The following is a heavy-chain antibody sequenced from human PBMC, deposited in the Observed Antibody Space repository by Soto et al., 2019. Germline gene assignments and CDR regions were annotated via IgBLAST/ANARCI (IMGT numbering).Heavy chain of an antibody. D-gene: IGHD3-9*01. CDR1: GYTFTSYY. V-gene: IGHV1-46*01. CDR2: INPSGGST. J-gene: IGHJ6*02. Sequence: ASVKVSCKASGYTFTSYYMHWVRQAPGQGLEWMGIINPSGGSTSYAQKFQGRVTMTRDTSTSTVYMELSSLRSEDTAVYYCARELVHIPAASARYYYYGMDVWGQGTTVTVSS. CDR3: ARELVHIPAASARYYYYGMDV.